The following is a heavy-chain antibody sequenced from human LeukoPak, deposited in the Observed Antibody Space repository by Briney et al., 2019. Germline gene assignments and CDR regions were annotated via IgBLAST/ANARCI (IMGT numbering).Heavy chain of an antibody. V-gene: IGHV1-18*01. J-gene: IGHJ4*02. Sequence: GASVKVSCKASLYTFTSYAISWVRQAPGQGPEWMGWINMYNGNTNYAQKLQGRVTMTTDTSTSTAYMELRSLRSDDPAVYYCARVVGNYVWGSYRPEGCFDSWGQGTLVTVSS. CDR1: LYTFTSYA. CDR3: ARVVGNYVWGSYRPEGCFDS. CDR2: INMYNGNT. D-gene: IGHD3-16*02.